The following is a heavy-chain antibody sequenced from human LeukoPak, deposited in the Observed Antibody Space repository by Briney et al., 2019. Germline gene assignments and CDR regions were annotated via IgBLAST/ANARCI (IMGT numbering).Heavy chain of an antibody. J-gene: IGHJ3*02. V-gene: IGHV1-2*02. CDR3: ARYCSSTSCYGAFDI. D-gene: IGHD2-2*01. CDR1: GYTFTSYY. CDR2: INPNSGGT. Sequence: ASVKVSCKASGYTFTSYYMHWVRQAPGQGREWMGWINPNSGGTNYAQKFQGRVTMTRDTSISTAYMELSRLRSDDTAVYYCARYCSSTSCYGAFDIWGQGTMVTVSS.